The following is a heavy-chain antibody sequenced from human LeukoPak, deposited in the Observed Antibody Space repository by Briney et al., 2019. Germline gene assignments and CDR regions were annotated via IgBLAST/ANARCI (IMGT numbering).Heavy chain of an antibody. Sequence: PSETLSLTCAVSGGSISSSSYYWSWIRQPAGKGLEWIGRIYTSGSTNYNPSLKSRVTMSVDTSKNQFSLKLSSVTAADTAVYYCARVSIAAAGPDFYYMDVWGKGTTVTVSS. D-gene: IGHD6-13*01. V-gene: IGHV4-61*02. CDR3: ARVSIAAAGPDFYYMDV. CDR2: IYTSGST. CDR1: GGSISSSSYY. J-gene: IGHJ6*03.